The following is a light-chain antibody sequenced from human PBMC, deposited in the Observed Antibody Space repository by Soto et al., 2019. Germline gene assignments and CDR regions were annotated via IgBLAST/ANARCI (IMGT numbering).Light chain of an antibody. J-gene: IGKJ5*01. CDR3: QQYNNWPPIT. CDR1: QSVNNN. CDR2: DAF. Sequence: EVVMPQSPDTLSVSPGERATLSCMASQSVNNNLAWYQQKPGRAPRLLIYDAFTRATGIPARFSGSGSGTEFTLTISSLQSEDFALYYCQQYNNWPPITFCQGTRLEIK. V-gene: IGKV3-15*01.